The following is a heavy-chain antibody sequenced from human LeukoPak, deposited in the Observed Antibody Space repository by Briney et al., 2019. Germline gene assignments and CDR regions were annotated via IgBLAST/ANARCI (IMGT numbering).Heavy chain of an antibody. CDR2: IYPGDSDT. CDR3: ATPQVATRGPRYFDC. J-gene: IGHJ4*02. CDR1: GYSFTTYW. D-gene: IGHD5-24*01. V-gene: IGHV5-51*01. Sequence: GESLKISCKGSGYSFTTYWIGWVRQMPGKGPEWMGIIYPGDSDTRYSPSFQGQVTISADKSISTAYLQWSSLKASDTAMYYCATPQVATRGPRYFDCWGQGTLVTVSS.